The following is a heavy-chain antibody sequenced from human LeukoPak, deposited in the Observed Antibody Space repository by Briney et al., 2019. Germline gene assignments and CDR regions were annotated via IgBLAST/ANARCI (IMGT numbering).Heavy chain of an antibody. D-gene: IGHD2-2*01. V-gene: IGHV4-59*11. CDR2: VYSSGTT. J-gene: IGHJ4*02. Sequence: SETLSLTCTVSGGSMNNHYWTWIRQPPGKGLELIGHVYSSGTTAYTPSLKSRVTMSIDTSKNQFSLNGFSVTAADSAVYYCARFNSGCSEASCYVHYWGQGTLVTVSS. CDR1: GGSMNNHY. CDR3: ARFNSGCSEASCYVHY.